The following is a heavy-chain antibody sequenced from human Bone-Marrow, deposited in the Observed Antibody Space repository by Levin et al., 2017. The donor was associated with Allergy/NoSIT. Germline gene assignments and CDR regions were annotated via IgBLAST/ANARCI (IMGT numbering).Heavy chain of an antibody. V-gene: IGHV1-69*13. D-gene: IGHD3-10*01. CDR2: IIPIFGTA. Sequence: VASVKVSCKASGGTFSSYAISWVRQAPGQGLEWMGGIIPIFGTANYAQKFQGRVTITADESTSTAYMELSSLRSEDTAVYYCARVQPLLWFGELRDWGWFDPWGQGTLVTVSS. J-gene: IGHJ5*02. CDR3: ARVQPLLWFGELRDWGWFDP. CDR1: GGTFSSYA.